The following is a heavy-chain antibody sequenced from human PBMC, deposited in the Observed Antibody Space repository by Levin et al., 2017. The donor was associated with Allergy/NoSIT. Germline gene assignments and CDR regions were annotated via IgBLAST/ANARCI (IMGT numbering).Heavy chain of an antibody. CDR3: AKDRVSDFRSSWGDYYNYAMDV. D-gene: IGHD6-13*01. Sequence: GGSLRLSCAASGFTSSTYAMSWVRQAPGKGLEWVSSISGSGATTYNAYSERGRITISRDNSKNMVYLQMNSLRAEDTAVYYCAKDRVSDFRSSWGDYYNYAMDVWGQGTTVTVSS. CDR1: GFTSSTYA. CDR2: ISGSGATT. V-gene: IGHV3-23*01. J-gene: IGHJ6*02.